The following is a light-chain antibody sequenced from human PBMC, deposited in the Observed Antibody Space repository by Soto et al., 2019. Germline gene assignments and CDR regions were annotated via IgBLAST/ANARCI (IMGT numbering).Light chain of an antibody. J-gene: IGKJ2*01. CDR1: QSISSY. Sequence: DIQMTQSPSSLSASVGDRVTITCRASQSISSYLNWYQQKPGKAPKLLIYAASSLPSGIPSRFSGSGTGTELALTMSSQHPEDVGSYDGQQSYTTPYTFGQGTKLEIK. V-gene: IGKV1-39*01. CDR3: QQSYTTPYT. CDR2: AAS.